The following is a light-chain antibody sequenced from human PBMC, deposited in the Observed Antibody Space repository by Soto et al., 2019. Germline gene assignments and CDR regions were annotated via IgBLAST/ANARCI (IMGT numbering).Light chain of an antibody. CDR3: QQYNNWPPWT. J-gene: IGKJ1*01. Sequence: EILMTQSPATLSVPPGERATLSCRASQSVGSDLAWYQHTPGQPPRLLIYGASTRATGIPGRFSGSGSGTEFTLTISSLQSEDFAVYFCQQYNNWPPWTFGQGTKV. CDR2: GAS. V-gene: IGKV3-15*01. CDR1: QSVGSD.